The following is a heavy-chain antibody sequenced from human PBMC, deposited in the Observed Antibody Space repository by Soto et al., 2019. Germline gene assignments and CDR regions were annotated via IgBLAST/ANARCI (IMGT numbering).Heavy chain of an antibody. D-gene: IGHD1-26*01. CDR3: VTDMAGSYYSAYHFDY. CDR2: ISYDGSQK. CDR1: GFTFSSYG. Sequence: QVQLVESGGGVVQPGKSLSLSCVASGFTFSSYGMHWVRQAPGKGLEWVALISYDGSQKYFGVSVKGRFTISRDNSKNTLYLEMNSLRGDDTALYFCVTDMAGSYYSAYHFDYWGQGTQVTVSS. V-gene: IGHV3-30*03. J-gene: IGHJ4*02.